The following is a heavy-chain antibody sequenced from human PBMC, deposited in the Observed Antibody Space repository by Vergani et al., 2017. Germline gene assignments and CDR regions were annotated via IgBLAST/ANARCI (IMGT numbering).Heavy chain of an antibody. CDR1: GFTFTSSA. J-gene: IGHJ3*02. CDR2: IVVGSGNT. Sequence: QMQLVQSGPEVKKPGTSVKVSCKASGFTFTSSAMQWVRQARGQRLEWIGWIVVGSGNTNYAQKFQERVTITRDMSTSTAYMELSSLRSEDTAVYYCAADRLDSSGWFGAFDIGGQGTMVTVSS. V-gene: IGHV1-58*02. CDR3: AADRLDSSGWFGAFDI. D-gene: IGHD6-19*01.